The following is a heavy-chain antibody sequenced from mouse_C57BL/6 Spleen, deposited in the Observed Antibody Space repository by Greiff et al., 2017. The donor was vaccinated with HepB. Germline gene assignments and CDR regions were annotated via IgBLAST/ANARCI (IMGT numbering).Heavy chain of an antibody. CDR2: IRNKANGYTT. J-gene: IGHJ4*01. V-gene: IGHV7-3*01. CDR1: GFTFTDYY. Sequence: EVKVEESGGGLVQPGGSLSLSCAASGFTFTDYYMSWVRQPPGKALEWLGFIRNKANGYTTEYSASVKGRFTISRDNSQSILYLQMNALGAEDSATYYCARSLRGDYWGQGTSVTVSS. CDR3: ARSLRGDY. D-gene: IGHD1-1*01.